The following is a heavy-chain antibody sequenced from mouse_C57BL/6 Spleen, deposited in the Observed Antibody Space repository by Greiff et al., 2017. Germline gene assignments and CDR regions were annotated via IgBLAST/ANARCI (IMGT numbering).Heavy chain of an antibody. CDR1: GYTFTSYW. J-gene: IGHJ4*01. CDR3: ARSPIYYDYVYYAMDY. V-gene: IGHV1-7*01. D-gene: IGHD2-4*01. CDR2: INPSSGYT. Sequence: VKLVESGAELAKPGASVKLSCKASGYTFTSYWMHWVKQRPGQGLEWIGYINPSSGYTKYNQKFKDNATLTADKSSSTAYMQLSSLTYEDSAVYYCARSPIYYDYVYYAMDYWGQGTSVTVSS.